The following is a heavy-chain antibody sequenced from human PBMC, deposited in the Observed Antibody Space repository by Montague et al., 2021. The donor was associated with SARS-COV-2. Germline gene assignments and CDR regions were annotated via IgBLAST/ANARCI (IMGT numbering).Heavy chain of an antibody. Sequence: SLRLSCAASGFTFSSYAMSWVRQAPGKGLEWVSAISGSGGSTYYADSVKGRFTISRGNSKNTLYLQMNSLRAEDTAVYYCAKDIYGSGSYSDNFDYWGQGTLVTVSS. CDR3: AKDIYGSGSYSDNFDY. J-gene: IGHJ4*02. V-gene: IGHV3-23*01. CDR1: GFTFSSYA. CDR2: ISGSGGST. D-gene: IGHD3-10*01.